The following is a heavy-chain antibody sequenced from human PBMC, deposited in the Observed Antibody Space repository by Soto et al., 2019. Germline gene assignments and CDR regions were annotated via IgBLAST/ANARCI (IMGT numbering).Heavy chain of an antibody. D-gene: IGHD3-10*01. CDR3: ARVRLQHYYGSGSYSLYDWFDP. Sequence: SETLSLTCTVSGGSISSYHWSWIRHPAAKGLEWIGRIYTSGSTNYNPSLKSRVTMSVDTSKNQFSLKLSSVTAADTAVYYCARVRLQHYYGSGSYSLYDWFDPWGQGTLVTVSS. CDR2: IYTSGST. CDR1: GGSISSYH. J-gene: IGHJ5*02. V-gene: IGHV4-4*07.